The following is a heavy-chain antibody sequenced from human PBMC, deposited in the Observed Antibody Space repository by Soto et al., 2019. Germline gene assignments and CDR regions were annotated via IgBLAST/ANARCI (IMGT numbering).Heavy chain of an antibody. CDR3: ARRHGLDIDAYY. J-gene: IGHJ4*02. CDR1: GDSISRSSFY. CDR2: VYFTGST. D-gene: IGHD3-10*01. Sequence: SETLSLTCTVSGDSISRSSFYWGWIRQSPGKGLECIGIVYFTGSTNYNPSLKSRVTMSVDRSRNQFSLQLTSLTAADTAAYYCARRHGLDIDAYYWGQGILVTVSS. V-gene: IGHV4-39*01.